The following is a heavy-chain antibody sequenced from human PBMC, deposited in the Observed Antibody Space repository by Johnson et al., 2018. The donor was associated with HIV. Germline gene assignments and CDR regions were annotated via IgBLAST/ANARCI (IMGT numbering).Heavy chain of an antibody. V-gene: IGHV3-30*02. CDR2: IHYDGSNK. CDR1: GFTFSTYG. Sequence: QVQLVESGGGVVQPGGSLKLSCAASGFTFSTYGINWVRQAPGKGLEWVAFIHYDGSNKYYADSVRGRFTISSDNSKNTLYLQMNSRRAEDTAVYYVLLFSADAFNIWGQGTMVTVSS. J-gene: IGHJ3*02. D-gene: IGHD2/OR15-2a*01. CDR3: LLFSADAFNI.